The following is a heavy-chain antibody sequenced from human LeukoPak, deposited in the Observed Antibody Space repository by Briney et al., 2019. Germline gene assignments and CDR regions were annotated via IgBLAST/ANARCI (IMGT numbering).Heavy chain of an antibody. Sequence: PSETLSLTCTVSGGSISSYYWGWIRQPPGKGLEWIGSIYYSGSTYYNPSLKSRVTISVDTSKNQFSLKLSSVTAADTAVYYCARHESIAAAGYNWFDPWGQGTLVTVSS. D-gene: IGHD6-13*01. CDR1: GGSISSYY. CDR2: IYYSGST. J-gene: IGHJ5*02. V-gene: IGHV4-39*01. CDR3: ARHESIAAAGYNWFDP.